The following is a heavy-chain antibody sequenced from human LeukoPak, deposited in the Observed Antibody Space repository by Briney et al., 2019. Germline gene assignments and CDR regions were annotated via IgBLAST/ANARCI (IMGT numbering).Heavy chain of an antibody. Sequence: SETLSLTCAVSGGSISSSDWWSWVRQPPGKGLEWIGEIYDSGFSNYNPSLKSRVAISIDKSKNQFSLKLSSVTAADTAMYYCARAGYCSGGNCYDAFDIWGQGTMVTVSS. CDR1: GGSISSSDW. CDR2: IYDSGFS. V-gene: IGHV4-4*02. J-gene: IGHJ3*02. CDR3: ARAGYCSGGNCYDAFDI. D-gene: IGHD2-15*01.